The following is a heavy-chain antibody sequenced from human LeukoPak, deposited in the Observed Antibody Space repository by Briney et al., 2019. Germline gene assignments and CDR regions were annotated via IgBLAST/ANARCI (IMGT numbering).Heavy chain of an antibody. J-gene: IGHJ4*02. V-gene: IGHV3-23*01. CDR3: AKEGRIAAGTGDCFDC. Sequence: GGYLRLSCAASGFTFSSYAMSWVRQAPGKGLEGVSGISDNGDTTKYADSVKGRFTISRDNSKNTVFLQVNSLRADDTAVYYCAKEGRIAAGTGDCFDCWGQGTLVTVSS. D-gene: IGHD6-13*01. CDR2: ISDNGDTT. CDR1: GFTFSSYA.